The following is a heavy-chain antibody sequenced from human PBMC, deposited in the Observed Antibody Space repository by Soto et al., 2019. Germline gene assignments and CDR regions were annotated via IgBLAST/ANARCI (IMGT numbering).Heavy chain of an antibody. CDR3: AREILTGYWAASYFDY. Sequence: SETLSLTCTVSGGSIRSSSYYWGWMRQPPGKGLEWIGYIYYSGSTNYNPSLKSRVTISVDTSKNQFSLKLSSVTAADTAVYYCAREILTGYWAASYFDYWGQGTLVTVSS. J-gene: IGHJ4*02. D-gene: IGHD3-9*01. CDR2: IYYSGST. V-gene: IGHV4-61*01. CDR1: GGSIRSSSYY.